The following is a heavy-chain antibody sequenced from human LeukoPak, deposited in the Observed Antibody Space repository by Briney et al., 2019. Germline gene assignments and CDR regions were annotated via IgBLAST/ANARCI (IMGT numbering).Heavy chain of an antibody. CDR3: ARGPRLVVPAAKDYYGMDV. CDR2: INHSGST. J-gene: IGHJ6*02. V-gene: IGHV4-34*01. Sequence: PSETLSLTCAVYGGSFSGYYWSWIRQPLGKGLEWIGEINHSGSTNYNPSLKSRVTISVDTSKNQFSLKLSSVTAADTAVYYCARGPRLVVPAAKDYYGMDVWGQGTTVTVSS. D-gene: IGHD2-2*01. CDR1: GGSFSGYY.